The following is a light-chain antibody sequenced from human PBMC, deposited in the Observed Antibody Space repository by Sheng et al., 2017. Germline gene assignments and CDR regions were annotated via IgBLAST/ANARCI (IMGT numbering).Light chain of an antibody. CDR1: QSVLYSSNNKNY. CDR2: WAS. Sequence: DIVMTQSPDSLAVSLGERATINCKSSQSVLYSSNNKNYLAWYQQRPGQPPKLLISWASTRESGVPDRFTGSGSGTDFTLTISSLQAEDVAVYYCQQYYSTPPFFGGGTKGGDQT. V-gene: IGKV4-1*01. J-gene: IGKJ4*01. CDR3: QQYYSTPPF.